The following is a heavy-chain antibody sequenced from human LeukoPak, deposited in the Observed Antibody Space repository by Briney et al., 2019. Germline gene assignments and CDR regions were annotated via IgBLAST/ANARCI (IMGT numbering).Heavy chain of an antibody. D-gene: IGHD3-22*01. J-gene: IGHJ5*02. CDR3: ARGTMIVVVNNKFDP. CDR1: GYTFTIYY. CDR2: INPSGGST. Sequence: ASVKVSCQASGYTFTIYYMHWVRQAPGQGLEWMGIINPSGGSTSYAQKFQGRVTMTRDTSTSTVYMELSSLRSEDTAVYYCARGTMIVVVNNKFDPWGQGTLVTVSS. V-gene: IGHV1-46*01.